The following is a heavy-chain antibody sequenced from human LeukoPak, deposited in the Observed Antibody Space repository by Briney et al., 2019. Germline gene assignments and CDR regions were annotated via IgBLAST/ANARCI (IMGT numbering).Heavy chain of an antibody. CDR1: GFIFSDYS. Sequence: GGSLRLSCVASGFIFSDYSMDWVRQAPGKGLEWVSSISSSSAYIFYSDSVKGRFTISRDNAKNSLYLQMNSLRAEDTAVYYCARDLYSYGDYWGQGTLVTVSS. J-gene: IGHJ4*02. D-gene: IGHD5-18*01. V-gene: IGHV3-21*01. CDR3: ARDLYSYGDY. CDR2: ISSSSAYI.